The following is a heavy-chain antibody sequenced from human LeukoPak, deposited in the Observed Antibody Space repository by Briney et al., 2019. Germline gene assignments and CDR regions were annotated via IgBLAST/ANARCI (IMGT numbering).Heavy chain of an antibody. J-gene: IGHJ1*01. Sequence: GRSLRLSCTASGFTFGNYAMSWFRQAPGKGREWIGSIRSTGDGGTTEYAASVKGRFVISREDSKSIAYSQMDSLESEDTAVYYCARGGYQFEHWGQGTLVTVSS. CDR2: IRSTGDGGTT. V-gene: IGHV3-49*03. CDR3: ARGGYQFEH. D-gene: IGHD3-16*02. CDR1: GFTFGNYA.